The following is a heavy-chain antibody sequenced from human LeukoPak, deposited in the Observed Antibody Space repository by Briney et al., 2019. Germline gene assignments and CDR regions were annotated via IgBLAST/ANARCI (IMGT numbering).Heavy chain of an antibody. D-gene: IGHD4-17*01. J-gene: IGHJ4*02. V-gene: IGHV1-18*01. CDR1: GYTFTSYG. Sequence: ASVKVSCKASGYTFTSYGISWVRQAPGQGLERMGWISAYSGNTNYAQKLQGRVTMTTDTSTTTAYMELRSLRSDDTAVYYCARDSKRYGDYPDYWGQGTLVTVS. CDR3: ARDSKRYGDYPDY. CDR2: ISAYSGNT.